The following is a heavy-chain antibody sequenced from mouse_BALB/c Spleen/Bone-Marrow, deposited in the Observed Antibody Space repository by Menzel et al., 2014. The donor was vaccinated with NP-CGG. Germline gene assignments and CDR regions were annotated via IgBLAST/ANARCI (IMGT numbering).Heavy chain of an antibody. J-gene: IGHJ3*01. CDR2: INPSSDYT. CDR3: ARRGVYDYPWFVY. V-gene: IGHV1-4*01. D-gene: IGHD2-4*01. Sequence: VKLQESGAELARPGASVKMSCSASGYTFTTYTFHWVKQRPGQGLEWIGYINPSSDYTNYNQKFKDKATLTADKSSSTAYMQLSSLTSEDSAVYYCARRGVYDYPWFVYWGQGTLVTVSA. CDR1: GYTFTTYT.